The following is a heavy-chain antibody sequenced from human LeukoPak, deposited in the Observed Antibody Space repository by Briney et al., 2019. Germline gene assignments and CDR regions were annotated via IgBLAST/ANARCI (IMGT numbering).Heavy chain of an antibody. V-gene: IGHV4-59*08. D-gene: IGHD2-2*01. CDR1: GGSISSYY. CDR2: IYYSGST. Sequence: TSSETLSLTCTVSGGSISSYYWSWIRQPPGKGLEWIGYIYYSGSTNYNPSLKSRVTISVDTSKNQFSLKLNSVTAADTAVYYCARLRSTSHDAFDIWGQGTMVTVSS. J-gene: IGHJ3*02. CDR3: ARLRSTSHDAFDI.